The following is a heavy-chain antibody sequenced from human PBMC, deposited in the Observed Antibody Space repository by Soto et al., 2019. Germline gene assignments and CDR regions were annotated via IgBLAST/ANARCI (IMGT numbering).Heavy chain of an antibody. V-gene: IGHV3-23*01. CDR3: AKVGGGDYYDSSRSFDY. CDR2: ISGSGGST. Sequence: EVQLLESGGGLVQPGGSLRLSCAASGFTFSSYAMSWVRQAPGKGLEWVSAISGSGGSTYYADSVKGRFTISRDNSKNTLYLQMNSLRAEETAVYYCAKVGGGDYYDSSRSFDYWGQGTLVTVSS. CDR1: GFTFSSYA. J-gene: IGHJ4*02. D-gene: IGHD3-22*01.